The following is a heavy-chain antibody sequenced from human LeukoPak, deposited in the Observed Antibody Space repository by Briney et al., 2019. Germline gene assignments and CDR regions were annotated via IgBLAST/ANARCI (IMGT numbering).Heavy chain of an antibody. V-gene: IGHV4-59*01. Sequence: SETLSLTCTVSSGSFNSYYWSWLRQPPGKGLEWIGYIYYSGSTNYNPSLKSRVTISVDTSKNQFSLKLSSVTAADTAVYYCARVPAAPRLYMDVWGQGTTVIVSS. CDR3: ARVPAAPRLYMDV. CDR1: SGSFNSYY. CDR2: IYYSGST. J-gene: IGHJ6*02. D-gene: IGHD2-2*01.